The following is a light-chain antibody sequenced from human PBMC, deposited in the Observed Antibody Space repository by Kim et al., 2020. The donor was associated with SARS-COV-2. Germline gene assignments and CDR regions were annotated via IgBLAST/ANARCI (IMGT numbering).Light chain of an antibody. Sequence: QSVLTQPPSVSGAPGQRVTIACTGSSSITGAEYNIHWYQQFPGTAPKLLIYGNNNRPSGVPDRFSASKSGTSASLVISGLQAEDEADYYCQSYDSRLWVFGGGTQLTVL. V-gene: IGLV1-40*01. CDR1: SSITGAEYN. J-gene: IGLJ2*01. CDR3: QSYDSRLWV. CDR2: GNN.